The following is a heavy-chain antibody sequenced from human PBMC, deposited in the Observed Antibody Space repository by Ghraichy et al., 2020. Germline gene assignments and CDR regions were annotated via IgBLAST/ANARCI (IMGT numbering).Heavy chain of an antibody. D-gene: IGHD3-3*01. Sequence: GGSLRLSCAASGFTFSSYAMSWVRQAPGKGLEWVSAISGSGGSTYYADSVKGRFTISRDNSKNTLYLQMNSLRAEDTAVYYCAKFRSEDYDFWSGYYRTYYYYYYGMDVWGQGTTVTVSS. CDR3: AKFRSEDYDFWSGYYRTYYYYYYGMDV. J-gene: IGHJ6*02. CDR1: GFTFSSYA. V-gene: IGHV3-23*01. CDR2: ISGSGGST.